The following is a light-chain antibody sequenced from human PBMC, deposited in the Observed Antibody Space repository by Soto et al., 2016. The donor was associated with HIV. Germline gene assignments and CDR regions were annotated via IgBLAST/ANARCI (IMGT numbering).Light chain of an antibody. J-gene: IGKJ2*01. V-gene: IGKV1-5*03. Sequence: DIQMTQSPSIPSASVGDRVTITCRASQTINSWLAWYQQKPGKAPKLLISMASSLEAGVPSRFSGSGSGTEFTLTISSLQPDDFATYYCQQYNNYITFGQGTKLEV. CDR3: QQYNNYIT. CDR2: MAS. CDR1: QTINSW.